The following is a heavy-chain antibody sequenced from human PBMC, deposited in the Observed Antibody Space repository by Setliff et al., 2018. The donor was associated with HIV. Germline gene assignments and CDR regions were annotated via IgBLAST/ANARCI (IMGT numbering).Heavy chain of an antibody. CDR3: ARIFGDQGYYYGMDV. D-gene: IGHD3-3*01. Sequence: NLRETLSLTCTVSGGSISSYYWSWIRQPPGKGLEWIGYIYYSGSTNYNPSLKSRVTISVDTSKNQFSLKLSSVIAADTAVYYCARIFGDQGYYYGMDVWGQGTTVTVSS. J-gene: IGHJ6*02. V-gene: IGHV4-59*01. CDR2: IYYSGST. CDR1: GGSISSYY.